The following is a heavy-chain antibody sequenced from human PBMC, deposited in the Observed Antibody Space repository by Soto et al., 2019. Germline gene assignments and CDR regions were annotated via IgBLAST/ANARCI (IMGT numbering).Heavy chain of an antibody. CDR1: GGSISSSNW. Sequence: SETLSLTFAVSGGSISSSNWWSWVRQPPGKGLEWIGEIYHSGSTNYNPSLKSRVTISVDKSKNQFSLKLSSVTAADTAVYYCARDFGVAGTIYYFDYWGQGTLVTVS. J-gene: IGHJ4*02. V-gene: IGHV4-4*02. CDR3: ARDFGVAGTIYYFDY. CDR2: IYHSGST. D-gene: IGHD6-19*01.